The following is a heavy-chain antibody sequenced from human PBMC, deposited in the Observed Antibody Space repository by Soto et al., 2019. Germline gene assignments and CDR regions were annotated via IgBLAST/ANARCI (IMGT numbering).Heavy chain of an antibody. Sequence: SQTLSLTCAISGDSVSSNSAAWNWIRQSPSRGLEWLGRTYYRSKWYNDYAVSVKSRITINPDTSKNQFSLQLNSVTPEDTAVYYCARGGEDNCSGGSCYFGYYYYYGMDVWGQGTTVTVSS. CDR3: ARGGEDNCSGGSCYFGYYYYYGMDV. V-gene: IGHV6-1*01. J-gene: IGHJ6*02. D-gene: IGHD2-15*01. CDR1: GDSVSSNSAA. CDR2: TYYRSKWYN.